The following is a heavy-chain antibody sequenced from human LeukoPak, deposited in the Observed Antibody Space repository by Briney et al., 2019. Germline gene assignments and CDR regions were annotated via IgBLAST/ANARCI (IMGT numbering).Heavy chain of an antibody. Sequence: PGGSLRLSCAVSGITVSKYWMHWVRQVPGKGLVWVSRIHSDGSSATYADSVKGRFTISRDNAKNTLYLQMNSLRAEDTAVYYCTRDYFQSMDVWGQGTTVTVSS. CDR3: TRDYFQSMDV. CDR2: IHSDGSSA. D-gene: IGHD2/OR15-2a*01. CDR1: GITVSKYW. J-gene: IGHJ6*02. V-gene: IGHV3-74*01.